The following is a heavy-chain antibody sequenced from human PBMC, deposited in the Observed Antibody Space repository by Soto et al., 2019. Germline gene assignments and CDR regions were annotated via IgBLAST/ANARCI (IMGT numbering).Heavy chain of an antibody. Sequence: GSGPTLVNPTQTLTLTCTFSGFSLSTSGVGVGWIRQPPGKALEWLALIYWNDDKRYSPSLKSRLTITKDTSKDQVVLTTTNMDPVDTATYYCAQAIAAAGTSWFDPWGQGTLVTVSS. CDR2: IYWNDDK. CDR3: AQAIAAAGTSWFDP. J-gene: IGHJ5*02. V-gene: IGHV2-5*01. D-gene: IGHD6-13*01. CDR1: GFSLSTSGVG.